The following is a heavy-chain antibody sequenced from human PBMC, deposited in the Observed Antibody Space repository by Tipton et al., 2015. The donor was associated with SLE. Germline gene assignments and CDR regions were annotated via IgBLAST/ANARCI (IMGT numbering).Heavy chain of an antibody. D-gene: IGHD3-10*01. J-gene: IGHJ4*02. CDR3: ARGRRGLWFGDPSGAYFDY. V-gene: IGHV4-39*07. Sequence: TLSLTCTVSGGSISSSSYYWGWIRQPPGKGLEWIGEINHSGSTNYNPSLKSRVTISVDTSKNQFSLKLSSVTAADTAVYYCARGRRGLWFGDPSGAYFDYWGQGTLVTVSS. CDR2: INHSGST. CDR1: GGSISSSSYY.